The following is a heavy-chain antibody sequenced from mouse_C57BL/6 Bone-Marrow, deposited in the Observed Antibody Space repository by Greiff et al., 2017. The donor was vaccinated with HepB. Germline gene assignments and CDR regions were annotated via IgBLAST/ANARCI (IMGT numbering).Heavy chain of an antibody. D-gene: IGHD1-1*02. Sequence: QVQLQQSGAELVRPGTSVKLSCKASGYTFTSYWMHWVKQRPGQGLEWIGVIDPSDSYTNYNQKFKGKATLTVDTSSSTAYMQLSSLTSEDSAVYYCARLWNYFDYWGQGTTLTVSS. V-gene: IGHV1-59*01. CDR1: GYTFTSYW. J-gene: IGHJ2*01. CDR2: IDPSDSYT. CDR3: ARLWNYFDY.